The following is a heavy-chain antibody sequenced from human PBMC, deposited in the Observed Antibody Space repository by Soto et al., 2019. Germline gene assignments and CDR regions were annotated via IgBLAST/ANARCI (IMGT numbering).Heavy chain of an antibody. D-gene: IGHD5-12*01. CDR3: ASGLQLWLRRINNGYSG. J-gene: IGHJ4*02. CDR2: IIPMFGTA. Sequence: QVQLVQSGAEVKKPESSVKVSCKAPGGTFSTYAISWVRQAHGQGLEWMGGIIPMFGTANYAQRFQDRVTITSDESTNTVYMALSILRSEDTAVYFCASGLQLWLRRINNGYSGWGQGTLVTVSS. V-gene: IGHV1-69*05. CDR1: GGTFSTYA.